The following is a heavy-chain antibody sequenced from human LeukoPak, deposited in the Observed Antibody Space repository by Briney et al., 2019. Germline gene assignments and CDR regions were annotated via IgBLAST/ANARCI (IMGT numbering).Heavy chain of an antibody. CDR1: GYSFTSYW. V-gene: IGHV5-51*01. CDR3: ACFPYYYDSSGYYFDY. D-gene: IGHD3-22*01. Sequence: GESLKISCKASGYSFTSYWIGWVRQMPGKGLEGMGIIYPGDSDTRYSPSFQGQVTISADKSISTAYLQWSSLKASDTAKYYCACFPYYYDSSGYYFDYWGQGTLVTVSS. CDR2: IYPGDSDT. J-gene: IGHJ4*02.